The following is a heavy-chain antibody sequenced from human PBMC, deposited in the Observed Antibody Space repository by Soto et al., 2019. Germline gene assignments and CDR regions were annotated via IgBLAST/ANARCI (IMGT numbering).Heavy chain of an antibody. CDR3: AKVPRYSGSSWAVDY. V-gene: IGHV3-11*01. CDR2: ISSSGNSI. CDR1: GFTFSDYY. J-gene: IGHJ4*02. D-gene: IGHD1-26*01. Sequence: QVQLVESGGGLVKPGGSLRLSCAASGFTFSDYYMSWIRQAPGKGLEWVSYISSSGNSIYYADSVKGRFTISRDNAKNSLYLQMNSLRAEGTAVYYCAKVPRYSGSSWAVDYWGQGTLVPVSS.